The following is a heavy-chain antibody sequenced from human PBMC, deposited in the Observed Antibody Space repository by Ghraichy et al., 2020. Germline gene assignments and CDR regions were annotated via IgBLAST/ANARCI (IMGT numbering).Heavy chain of an antibody. D-gene: IGHD3-10*01. CDR2: IRYDGSNK. Sequence: GESLNISCAASGFTFSSYGMHWVRQAPGKGLEWVAFIRYDGSNKYYADSVKGRFTISRDNSKNTLYLQMNSLRAEDTAVYYCAKDTLWLGPFDYWGQGTLVTVSS. CDR3: AKDTLWLGPFDY. CDR1: GFTFSSYG. J-gene: IGHJ4*02. V-gene: IGHV3-30*02.